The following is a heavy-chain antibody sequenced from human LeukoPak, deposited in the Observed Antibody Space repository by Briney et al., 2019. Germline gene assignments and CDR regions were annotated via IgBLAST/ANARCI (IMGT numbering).Heavy chain of an antibody. Sequence: KTSETLSLTCAVYGGSFSGYYWSWIRQPPGKGLEWIGEINHSGSTNYNPSLKSRVTISVDTSKNQFSLKLSSVTAADTAVYYCARRGRLRYPYYYYMDVWGKGTTVTISS. CDR1: GGSFSGYY. CDR2: INHSGST. V-gene: IGHV4-34*01. CDR3: ARRGRLRYPYYYYMDV. J-gene: IGHJ6*03. D-gene: IGHD5-12*01.